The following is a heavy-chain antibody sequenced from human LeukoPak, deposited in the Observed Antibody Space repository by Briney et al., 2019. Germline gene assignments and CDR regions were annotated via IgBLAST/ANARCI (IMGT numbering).Heavy chain of an antibody. CDR2: VRQDGKLK. Sequence: PGGSLRLSCVASGFSISNYYIHWVRQAPDKGLEWAASVRQDGKLKFYADSVKARFTISRDNSKNTVFLQMDSLRAEDTAQYYCSRERGDREFDYWGQGTLVTVSS. D-gene: IGHD1-1*01. CDR1: GFSISNYY. CDR3: SRERGDREFDY. J-gene: IGHJ4*02. V-gene: IGHV3-30*02.